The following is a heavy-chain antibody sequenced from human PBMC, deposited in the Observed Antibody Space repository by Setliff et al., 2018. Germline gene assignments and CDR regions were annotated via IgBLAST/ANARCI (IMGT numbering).Heavy chain of an antibody. CDR3: ATPGRRFGESIDY. V-gene: IGHV4-39*01. D-gene: IGHD3-10*01. CDR1: GDSISSSSYY. J-gene: IGHJ4*02. Sequence: PSETLSLTCTVSGDSISSSSYYWGWIRQPPGEGLEWIGCIYYSGSTYYNPSLKSRVTISVDTSKNQFSLKLTSVTAADTAVYYCATPGRRFGESIDYWGQGTLVTVSS. CDR2: IYYSGST.